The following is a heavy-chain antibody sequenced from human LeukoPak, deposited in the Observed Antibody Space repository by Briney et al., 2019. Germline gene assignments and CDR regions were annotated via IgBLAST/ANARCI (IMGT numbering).Heavy chain of an antibody. D-gene: IGHD5-18*01. Sequence: PSETLSLTCTVSGYSISSGYYWGWIRQPPGKGLEWIGSIYHSGSTYYNPSLKSRVTISVDTSKNQFSLKLSSVTAADTAVYYCARGGYSYDSISDAFDIWGQGTMVTVSS. CDR3: ARGGYSYDSISDAFDI. V-gene: IGHV4-38-2*02. CDR1: GYSISSGYY. J-gene: IGHJ3*02. CDR2: IYHSGST.